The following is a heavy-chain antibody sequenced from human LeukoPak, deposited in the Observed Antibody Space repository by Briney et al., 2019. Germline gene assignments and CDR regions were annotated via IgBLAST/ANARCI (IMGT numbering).Heavy chain of an antibody. Sequence: TSETLSLTCTVSGGSISSGDYYWSWIRQPPGKGLGWIGYIYYSGSTYYNPSLKSRVTISVDTPKNQFSLKLSSVTAADTAVYYCARHRLGFDYWGQGTLVTVSS. CDR3: ARHRLGFDY. V-gene: IGHV4-30-4*08. CDR2: IYYSGST. CDR1: GGSISSGDYY. D-gene: IGHD6-19*01. J-gene: IGHJ4*02.